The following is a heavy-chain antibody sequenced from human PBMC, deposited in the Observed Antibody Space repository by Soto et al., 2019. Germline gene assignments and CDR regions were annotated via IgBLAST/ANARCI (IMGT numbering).Heavy chain of an antibody. J-gene: IGHJ4*02. CDR1: GGSISSSNW. CDR3: ASGGAVAGSDY. D-gene: IGHD6-19*01. V-gene: IGHV4-4*02. Sequence: PSETLSLTCAVSGGSISSSNWWSWVRQPPGKGLEWIGEIYHSGSTNYNPSLKSRVTTSVDKSKNQFSLKLSSVTAADTAVYYCASGGAVAGSDYWGQGTLVTVSS. CDR2: IYHSGST.